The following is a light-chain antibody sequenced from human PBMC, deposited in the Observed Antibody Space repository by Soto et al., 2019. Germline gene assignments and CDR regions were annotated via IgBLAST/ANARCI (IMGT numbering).Light chain of an antibody. CDR2: WAS. CDR1: QSILYSSNNKNY. V-gene: IGKV4-1*01. Sequence: DIVMTQSPDSLAVSLGERATINCKSSQSILYSSNNKNYLAWYQQKPGQPPKLLIYWASTRESGVPDRFSGSGSGTDFTLTISSLQAEDVAIYYCQQYLGTPQTFGQGTKVDIK. CDR3: QQYLGTPQT. J-gene: IGKJ1*01.